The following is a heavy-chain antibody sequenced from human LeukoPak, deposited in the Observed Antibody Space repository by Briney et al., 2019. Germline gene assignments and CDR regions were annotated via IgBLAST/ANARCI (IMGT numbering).Heavy chain of an antibody. CDR1: GFTFSSYE. V-gene: IGHV3-48*03. CDR3: AKRRYDSSGHFDS. CDR2: IGSSDSTT. J-gene: IGHJ4*02. Sequence: GGSLRLSCVASGFTFSSYEMNWVRQAPGKGLEWLSYIGSSDSTTHYADSVKGRFTISKDNSKNTLYMRMSSLRAEDTAVYYCAKRRYDSSGHFDSWGQGTLVTVSS. D-gene: IGHD3-22*01.